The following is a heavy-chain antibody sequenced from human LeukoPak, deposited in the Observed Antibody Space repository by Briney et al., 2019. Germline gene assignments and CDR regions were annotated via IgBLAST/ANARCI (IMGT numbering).Heavy chain of an antibody. V-gene: IGHV4-34*01. Sequence: GSLRLSCAASGFTFSSYAMSWVRQAPGKGLEWIGEINHSGSTNYNPSLKSRVTISVDTSKNQFSLKLSSVTAADTAVYYCARGLGSSRSGYWGQGTLVTVSS. CDR1: GFTFSSYA. CDR2: INHSGST. J-gene: IGHJ4*02. CDR3: ARGLGSSRSGY. D-gene: IGHD3-3*01.